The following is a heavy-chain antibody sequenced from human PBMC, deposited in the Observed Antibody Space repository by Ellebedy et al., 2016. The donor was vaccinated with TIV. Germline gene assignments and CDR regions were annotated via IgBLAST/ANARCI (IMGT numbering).Heavy chain of an antibody. J-gene: IGHJ5*02. CDR1: GFSFRSYW. V-gene: IGHV3-7*01. CDR3: ERRGSYGDYAVQINSWFDT. D-gene: IGHD4-17*01. Sequence: GESLKISCAASGFSFRSYWMSWVRQAPGKGLEWVANIYQDGSDQYYVDSVKGRFTISRDNANKSLFLQMNNLRVEDTAVYYCERRGSYGDYAVQINSWFDTWGRGTLVTVSS. CDR2: IYQDGSDQ.